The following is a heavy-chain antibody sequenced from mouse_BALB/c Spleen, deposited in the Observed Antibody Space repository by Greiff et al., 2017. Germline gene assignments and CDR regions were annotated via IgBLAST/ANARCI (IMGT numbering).Heavy chain of an antibody. J-gene: IGHJ4*01. CDR1: GYTFTDYN. V-gene: IGHV1S29*02. CDR3: GGNVLYAMDY. CDR2: IYPYNGGT. D-gene: IGHD2-1*01. Sequence: EVKLMESGPELVKPGASVKISCKASGYTFTDYNMHWVKQSHGKSLEWIGYIYPYNGGTGYNQKFKSKATLTVDNSSSTAYMELRSLTSEDSAVYYCGGNVLYAMDYWGQGTSVTVSS.